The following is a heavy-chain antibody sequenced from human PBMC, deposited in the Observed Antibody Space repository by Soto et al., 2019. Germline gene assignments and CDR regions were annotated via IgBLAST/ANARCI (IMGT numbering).Heavy chain of an antibody. CDR3: AHISLVRGSMGF. Sequence: QITLKESGPTLVKPTQTLTLTCTFSGLSLSTGGVGVGWIRQPPGKALEWLALIYWDDDKRYSPSLKSRLTITKDTSKNQVVLTRTSIDPVYTGSYYCAHISLVRGSMGFWGQGTLVTVSS. CDR1: GLSLSTGGVG. J-gene: IGHJ4*02. V-gene: IGHV2-5*02. D-gene: IGHD6-13*01. CDR2: IYWDDDK.